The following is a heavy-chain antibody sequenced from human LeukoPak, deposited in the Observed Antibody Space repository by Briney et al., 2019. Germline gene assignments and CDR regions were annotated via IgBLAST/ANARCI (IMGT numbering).Heavy chain of an antibody. CDR1: GGSISSHY. D-gene: IGHD1-26*01. CDR2: IYYSGSA. Sequence: SETLSLTCTVSGGSISSHYWSWIRQPPGKGLEWIGYIYYSGSANYNPSPKSRVTISVDTSKNQFSLKLSSVTAADTAVYYCARDLGIVGRGGDYWGQGTLVTVSS. CDR3: ARDLGIVGRGGDY. V-gene: IGHV4-59*11. J-gene: IGHJ4*02.